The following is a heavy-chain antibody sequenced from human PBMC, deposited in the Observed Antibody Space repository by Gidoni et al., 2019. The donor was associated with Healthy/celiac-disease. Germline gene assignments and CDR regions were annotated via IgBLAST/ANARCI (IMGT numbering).Heavy chain of an antibody. Sequence: QVQLVQSGAEVKKPGASVKVSCKASGSTFTSYDINWVRQATGQWLEWMGLMNPTSGNTGYAQKFQGRVTMTRNASISTAYMELSSLRSEDTAVYYCARGPDDYYGSGSYYNYWGQGTLVTVSS. D-gene: IGHD3-10*01. J-gene: IGHJ4*02. V-gene: IGHV1-8*01. CDR1: GSTFTSYD. CDR3: ARGPDDYYGSGSYYNY. CDR2: MNPTSGNT.